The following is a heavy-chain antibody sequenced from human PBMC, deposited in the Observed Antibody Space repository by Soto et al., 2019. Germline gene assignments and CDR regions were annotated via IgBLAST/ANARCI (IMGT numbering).Heavy chain of an antibody. CDR3: AKVPGYDYVWGTYYYFDY. V-gene: IGHV3-23*01. CDR2: ISGGGSST. D-gene: IGHD3-16*01. Sequence: GGSLRLSCAASGFTFSSYGMNWVRQAPGKGLEWVSSISGGGSSTYYADSVKGRFTISRDNSKNTLYLQMNSLRAEDTAVYYCAKVPGYDYVWGTYYYFDYWGLGALVTVSS. J-gene: IGHJ4*02. CDR1: GFTFSSYG.